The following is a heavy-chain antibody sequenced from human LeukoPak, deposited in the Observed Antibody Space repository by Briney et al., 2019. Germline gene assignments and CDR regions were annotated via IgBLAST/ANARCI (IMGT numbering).Heavy chain of an antibody. CDR1: GFTLRTYG. Sequence: GGSLRLSCEASGFTLRTYGMAWVRQAPGKGPEWVSCISSSGGDTHYSESARGRFTISRDNSKNKMHLHMKSLRVEDTAVYYCVKDSGPTSSWSFDHWGQGTLVTVSS. D-gene: IGHD1-26*01. CDR3: VKDSGPTSSWSFDH. V-gene: IGHV3-23*01. CDR2: ISSSGGDT. J-gene: IGHJ4*02.